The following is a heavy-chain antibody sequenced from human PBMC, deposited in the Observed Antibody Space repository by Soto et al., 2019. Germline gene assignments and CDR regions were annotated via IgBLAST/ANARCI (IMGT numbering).Heavy chain of an antibody. CDR3: AKYTGDSSGYYYYYYYGMDV. D-gene: IGHD3-22*01. J-gene: IGHJ6*02. CDR1: GFIFNNYA. V-gene: IGHV3-9*01. CDR2: ISWNSGNV. Sequence: PGGSLRLSCAASGFIFNNYAMHWVRQAPGKGLEWVSGISWNSGNVGYADSVKGRFTISRDNAENSLYLQMNSLRPEDTALYYCAKYTGDSSGYYYYYYYGMDVWGQGTTVTVSS.